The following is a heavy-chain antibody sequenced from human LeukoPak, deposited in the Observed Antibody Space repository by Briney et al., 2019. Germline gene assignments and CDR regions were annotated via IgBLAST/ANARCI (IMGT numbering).Heavy chain of an antibody. Sequence: PGGSLRLSCAASGFTFSSYGMHWVRQAPGKGLEWVAFIRYDGSNKYYADSVKGRFTISRDNSKNTLYLQMNSLRAEDTAVYYCAKGLYRYSSSRNFDYWGQGTLVTVSS. J-gene: IGHJ4*02. D-gene: IGHD6-13*01. CDR3: AKGLYRYSSSRNFDY. V-gene: IGHV3-30*02. CDR1: GFTFSSYG. CDR2: IRYDGSNK.